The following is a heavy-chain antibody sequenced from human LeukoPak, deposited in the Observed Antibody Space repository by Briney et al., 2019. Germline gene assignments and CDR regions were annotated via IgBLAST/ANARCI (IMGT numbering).Heavy chain of an antibody. V-gene: IGHV1-69*13. CDR2: IIPIFGTA. J-gene: IGHJ4*02. CDR1: GGTFSSYA. Sequence: SLKVSCKASGGTFSSYAISWVRQAPGQGLEWMGGIIPIFGTANYAQKFEGRVTITADESTSTAYMELSSLRSEDTAVYYCARDLSGRLDYWGQGTLVTVSS. D-gene: IGHD3-10*01. CDR3: ARDLSGRLDY.